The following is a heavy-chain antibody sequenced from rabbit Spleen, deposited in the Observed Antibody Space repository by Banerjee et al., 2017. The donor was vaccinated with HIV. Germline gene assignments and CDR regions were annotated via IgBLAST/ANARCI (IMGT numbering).Heavy chain of an antibody. CDR1: GFSFSTSYW. CDR2: ILTDNGAT. J-gene: IGHJ4*01. Sequence: QEQLVESGGGLVQPEGSLTLTCTGSGFSFSTSYWMCWVRQAPGKGLQWIGCILTDNGATYYATWAKGRFTISKTSSTTVTLQLNSLTAADTATYFCVREVGRSSNLWGPGTLVTVS. D-gene: IGHD8-1*01. CDR3: VREVGRSSNL. V-gene: IGHV1S45*01.